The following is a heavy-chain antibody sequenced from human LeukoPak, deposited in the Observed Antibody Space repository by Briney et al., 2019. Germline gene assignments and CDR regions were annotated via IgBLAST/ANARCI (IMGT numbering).Heavy chain of an antibody. Sequence: SGTLSLTCTVSGGSISSGDYYWSWIRQPPGKGLEWIGYIYYSGSTYYNPSLKSRVTISVDTSKNQFSLKLSSVTAADTAVYYCARGGGDGSGPGYWGQGTLVTVSS. CDR1: GGSISSGDYY. CDR2: IYYSGST. D-gene: IGHD3-10*01. J-gene: IGHJ4*02. V-gene: IGHV4-30-4*01. CDR3: ARGGGDGSGPGY.